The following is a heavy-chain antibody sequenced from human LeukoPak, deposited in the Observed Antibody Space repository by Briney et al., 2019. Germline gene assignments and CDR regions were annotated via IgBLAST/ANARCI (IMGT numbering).Heavy chain of an antibody. CDR2: ISSSSSYI. D-gene: IGHD4-17*01. J-gene: IGHJ2*01. Sequence: GGSLRLSCAASGFTFSSYGMHWVRQAPGKGLEWVSSISSSSSYIYYADSVKGRFTISRDNAKNSLYLQMNSLRAEDTAVYYCARPDYGDRYWYFDLWGRGTLVTVSS. V-gene: IGHV3-21*01. CDR1: GFTFSSYG. CDR3: ARPDYGDRYWYFDL.